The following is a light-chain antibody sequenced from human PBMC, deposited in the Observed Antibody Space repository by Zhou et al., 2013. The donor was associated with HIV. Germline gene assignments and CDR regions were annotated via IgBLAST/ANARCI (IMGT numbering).Light chain of an antibody. CDR1: QSVSNY. J-gene: IGKJ3*01. V-gene: IGKV3D-15*01. CDR3: QHYYSYPFT. CDR2: AAS. Sequence: EIVMTQSPATLSVSPGERVTLSCRASQSVSNYLAWYQHNPGQAPRLLIYAASTRATGIPARFSGSGSETEFTLTISSLQSEDFAVYYCQHYYSYPFTFGPGTKVDIK.